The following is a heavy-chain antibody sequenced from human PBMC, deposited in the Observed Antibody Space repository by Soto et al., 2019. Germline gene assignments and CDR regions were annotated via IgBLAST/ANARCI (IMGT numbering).Heavy chain of an antibody. Sequence: GGSLRLSCAASGFTVSSNYMSWVRQAPGKGLEWVSVIYSGGSTYYADSVKGRFTISRDNSKNTLYLQMNSLRAEDTAVYYCARGTPRQAAMHYFDYWGQGTLVTVSS. CDR3: ARGTPRQAAMHYFDY. D-gene: IGHD2-2*01. J-gene: IGHJ4*02. CDR2: IYSGGST. CDR1: GFTVSSNY. V-gene: IGHV3-53*01.